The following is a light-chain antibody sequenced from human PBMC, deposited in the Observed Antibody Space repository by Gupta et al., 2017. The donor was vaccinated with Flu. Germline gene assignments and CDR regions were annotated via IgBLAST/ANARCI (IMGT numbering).Light chain of an antibody. V-gene: IGLV2-8*01. Sequence: QSALTQPPSASGSPGQSVTISCTGISSDIGDYKYVSWYQHHPDRAPNLIIYEGNKRPAGVPDRFSGAKSDNTASMTVFGLQADDEGDYYCSADAGKNTLVFGGGTKRTVL. CDR1: SSDIGDYKY. J-gene: IGLJ3*02. CDR2: EGN. CDR3: SADAGKNTLV.